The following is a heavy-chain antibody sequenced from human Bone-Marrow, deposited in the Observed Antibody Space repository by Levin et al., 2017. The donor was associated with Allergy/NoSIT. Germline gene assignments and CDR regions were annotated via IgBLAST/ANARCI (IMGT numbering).Heavy chain of an antibody. V-gene: IGHV3-11*01. CDR3: ARDQALYYYYYYMDV. CDR1: GFTFSDFY. Sequence: GALRLSCAASGFTFSDFYMSWIRQAPGKGLEWVSYISRSGHTIYYTDSVKGRFTISRDNAKNSLFLQMNSLRAEDTAVYYCARDQALYYYYYYMDVWGKGTTVTVSS. J-gene: IGHJ6*03. CDR2: ISRSGHTI.